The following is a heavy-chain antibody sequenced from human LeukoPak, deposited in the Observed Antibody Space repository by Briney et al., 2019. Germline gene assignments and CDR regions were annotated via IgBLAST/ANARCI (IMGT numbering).Heavy chain of an antibody. Sequence: SETLSLTCTVSGGSISSSSYYWGWIRQPPGKGLEWIGSIYYSGSTYYNPSLKSRVTISVDTSKNQFSLKLSSVTAADTAVYYCASPGFNYGDYPEWFDPWGQGTLVTASS. CDR2: IYYSGST. V-gene: IGHV4-39*01. CDR1: GGSISSSSYY. CDR3: ASPGFNYGDYPEWFDP. D-gene: IGHD4-17*01. J-gene: IGHJ5*02.